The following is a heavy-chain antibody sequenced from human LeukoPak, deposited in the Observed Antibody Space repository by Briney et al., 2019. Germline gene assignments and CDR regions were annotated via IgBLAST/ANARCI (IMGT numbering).Heavy chain of an antibody. CDR1: GFTVSNNY. D-gene: IGHD5-18*01. J-gene: IGHJ4*02. Sequence: GGSLRLSCAASGFTVSNNYMNWVRQAPGKGLEWVSLIYSGGTTYYADSVKGRFTISRDASKNTLYLQMNSLRVEDTAVYYCARDPPAVTANTYGWGQGNLVTVSS. V-gene: IGHV3-66*01. CDR3: ARDPPAVTANTYG. CDR2: IYSGGTT.